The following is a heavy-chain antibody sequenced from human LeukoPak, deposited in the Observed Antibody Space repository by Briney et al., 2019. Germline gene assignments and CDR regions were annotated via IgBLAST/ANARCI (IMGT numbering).Heavy chain of an antibody. V-gene: IGHV4-61*05. D-gene: IGHD6-19*01. Sequence: SETLSLTCTVSGGSISSSSYYWGWIRQPPGKGLEWIGYIYYSGSTNYNPSLKSRVTISVDTSKNQFSLKLSSVTAADTAVYYCARTAVAGTDYWGQGTLVTVSS. CDR3: ARTAVAGTDY. J-gene: IGHJ4*02. CDR1: GGSISSSSYY. CDR2: IYYSGST.